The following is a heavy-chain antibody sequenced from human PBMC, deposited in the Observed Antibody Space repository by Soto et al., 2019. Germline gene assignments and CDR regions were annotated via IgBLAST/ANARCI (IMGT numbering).Heavy chain of an antibody. J-gene: IGHJ4*02. Sequence: LRLSCAASGFTFSSYWMHWVRQAPGEGLVWVSYIKPDGSRTKDADSVKGRLTISRDNARNTLYLRMNSLRAEDTAVYYCARDNNWSYDSWGRGTLVTVSS. D-gene: IGHD1-1*01. CDR1: GFTFSSYW. CDR3: ARDNNWSYDS. V-gene: IGHV3-74*03. CDR2: IKPDGSRT.